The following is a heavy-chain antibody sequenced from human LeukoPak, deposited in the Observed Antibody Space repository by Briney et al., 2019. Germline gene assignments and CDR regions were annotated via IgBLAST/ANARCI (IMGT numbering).Heavy chain of an antibody. D-gene: IGHD2-2*01. V-gene: IGHV3-30-3*01. CDR1: GFTFSSYA. CDR3: ARDSGYCSSTSCSAPSLALDY. J-gene: IGHJ4*02. Sequence: GGSLRLSCAASGFTFSSYAMHWVRQAPGKGLEWVAVISYDGSNKYYADSVKGRFTISRDNSKNTLYLQMNSLRAEDTAVYYCARDSGYCSSTSCSAPSLALDYWGQGTLVTVSS. CDR2: ISYDGSNK.